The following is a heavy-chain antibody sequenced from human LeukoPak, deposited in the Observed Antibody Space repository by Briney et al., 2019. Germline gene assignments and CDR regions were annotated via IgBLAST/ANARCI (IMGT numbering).Heavy chain of an antibody. V-gene: IGHV4-59*08. CDR3: ARGRGGDYVLDY. CDR2: IYYSGST. D-gene: IGHD4-17*01. Sequence: KPSETLSLTCTVSGGSISSYYWSWLRQPPGKGLEWIGYIYYSGSTNYNPSLKSRVTISVDTSKNQFSLKLSSVTAADTAVYYCARGRGGDYVLDYWGQGTLVTVSS. J-gene: IGHJ4*02. CDR1: GGSISSYY.